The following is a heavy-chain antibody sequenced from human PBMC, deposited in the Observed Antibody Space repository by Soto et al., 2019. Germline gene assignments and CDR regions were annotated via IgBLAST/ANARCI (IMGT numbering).Heavy chain of an antibody. CDR1: GFTFSSYG. V-gene: IGHV3-30*18. J-gene: IGHJ6*02. CDR2: ISYDGSNK. Sequence: PGGSLRLSCAASGFTFSSYGMHWVRQAPGQGLQWVAVISYDGSNKYYADSVKGRFTISRDNSKNTLYLQMNSLRAEDTAVYYCAKGGEFGEFYDFWSGYYYYGMDVWGQGTTVTAP. CDR3: AKGGEFGEFYDFWSGYYYYGMDV. D-gene: IGHD3-3*01.